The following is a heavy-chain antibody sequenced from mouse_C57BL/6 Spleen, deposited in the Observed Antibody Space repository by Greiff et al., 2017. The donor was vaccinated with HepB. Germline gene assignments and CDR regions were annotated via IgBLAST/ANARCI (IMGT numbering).Heavy chain of an antibody. D-gene: IGHD6-5*01. Sequence: QVQLKESGAELVRPGASVTLSCKASGYTFTDYEMHWVKQTPVHGLEWIGAIDPETGGTAYNQKFKGKAILTADKSSSTAYMELRSLTSEDSAVYYCTRSYSPYYYAMDYWGQGTSVTVSS. CDR1: GYTFTDYE. J-gene: IGHJ4*01. V-gene: IGHV1-15*01. CDR3: TRSYSPYYYAMDY. CDR2: IDPETGGT.